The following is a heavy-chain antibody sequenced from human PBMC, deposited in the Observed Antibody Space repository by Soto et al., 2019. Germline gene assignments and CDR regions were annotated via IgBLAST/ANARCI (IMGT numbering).Heavy chain of an antibody. CDR1: GLTFSNVW. Sequence: GRSLRLSCVVSGLTFSNVWMSWVRQAPGKGLEWVGRIKSKTDGGTTNYAAPVKGRFTISRDDSKNTLYLQMNSLKTEDTAVYFCSTAPISLWGQGTLVTASS. V-gene: IGHV3-15*01. CDR3: STAPISL. CDR2: IKSKTDGGTT. J-gene: IGHJ4*02.